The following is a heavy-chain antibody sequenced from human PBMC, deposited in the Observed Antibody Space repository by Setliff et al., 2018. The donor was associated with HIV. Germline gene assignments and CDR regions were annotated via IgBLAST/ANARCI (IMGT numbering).Heavy chain of an antibody. CDR1: GFMFYNYW. V-gene: IGHV3-7*04. D-gene: IGHD5-18*01. J-gene: IGHJ3*02. Sequence: GGSLRLSCAASGFMFYNYWMSWVRQAPGKGLEWVADIKQDGSKAYYMDSVKGRFTISRDNPKNSLYLQMTSLRAEDTAVYYCARDDSNGNTDAFDIWGQGTTVTVSS. CDR2: IKQDGSKA. CDR3: ARDDSNGNTDAFDI.